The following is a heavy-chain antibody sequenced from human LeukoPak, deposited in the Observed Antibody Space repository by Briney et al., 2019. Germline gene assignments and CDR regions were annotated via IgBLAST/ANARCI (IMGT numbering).Heavy chain of an antibody. V-gene: IGHV1-2*02. D-gene: IGHD5-18*01. CDR3: AKAGGYSYGYDAFDI. CDR1: GGTFSSYA. Sequence: ASVKVSCKASGGTFSSYAISWVRQAPGQGLEWMGWINPNSGGTNYAQKFQGRVTMTRDTSISTAYMELSRLRSDDTAVYYCAKAGGYSYGYDAFDIWGQGTMVTVSS. CDR2: INPNSGGT. J-gene: IGHJ3*02.